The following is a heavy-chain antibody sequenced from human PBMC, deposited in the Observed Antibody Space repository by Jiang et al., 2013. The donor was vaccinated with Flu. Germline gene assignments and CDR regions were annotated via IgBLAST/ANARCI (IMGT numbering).Heavy chain of an antibody. Sequence: CKASGYTFTGYYMHWVRQAPGQGLEWMGWINPNSGGTNYAQKFQGRVTMTRDTSISTAYMELSRLRSDDTAVYYCARPVYYYGSGSFDYWGQGTLVTVSS. CDR1: GYTFTGYY. J-gene: IGHJ4*02. CDR3: ARPVYYYGSGSFDY. CDR2: INPNSGGT. V-gene: IGHV1-2*02. D-gene: IGHD3-10*01.